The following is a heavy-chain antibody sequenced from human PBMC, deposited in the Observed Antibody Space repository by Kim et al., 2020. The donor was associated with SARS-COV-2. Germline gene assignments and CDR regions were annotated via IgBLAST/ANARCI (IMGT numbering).Heavy chain of an antibody. J-gene: IGHJ5*02. CDR3: ARHANPGRSWYWFDP. CDR2: IYYSGST. CDR1: GGSISSSSYY. D-gene: IGHD6-13*01. V-gene: IGHV4-39*01. Sequence: SETLSLTCTVSGGSISSSSYYWGWIRQPPGKGLEWIGSIYYSGSTYYNPSLKSRVTISVDTSKNQFSLKLSSVTAADTAVYYCARHANPGRSWYWFDPWGQGTLVTVSS.